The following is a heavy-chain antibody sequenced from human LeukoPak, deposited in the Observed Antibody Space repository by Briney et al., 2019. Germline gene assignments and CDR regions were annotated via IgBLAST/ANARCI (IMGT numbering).Heavy chain of an antibody. J-gene: IGHJ4*02. CDR2: INHSGST. CDR3: ARGIAAAGTPFDY. D-gene: IGHD6-13*01. Sequence: SETLSLTCAVYGGSFSGYYWSWIRQPPGKGLEWIGEINHSGSTNYNPSLKSRVSISVDTSKNQFFLKLSSVTAADTAVFYCARGIAAAGTPFDYWGQGILVTVSS. CDR1: GGSFSGYY. V-gene: IGHV4-34*01.